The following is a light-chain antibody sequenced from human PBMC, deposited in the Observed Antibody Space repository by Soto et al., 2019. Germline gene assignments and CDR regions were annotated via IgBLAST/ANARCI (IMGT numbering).Light chain of an antibody. Sequence: IVRTHAPATLSVSPGERATLSFRASQSVSSNLAWYQQKPGQAPRLLIFGASSRAAGIPDRFSGSGSGTDFTLTVSRLEPEDFAVYYCHQYGSSLWTFGQGTKVDI. CDR3: HQYGSSLWT. CDR2: GAS. V-gene: IGKV3-20*01. CDR1: QSVSSN. J-gene: IGKJ1*01.